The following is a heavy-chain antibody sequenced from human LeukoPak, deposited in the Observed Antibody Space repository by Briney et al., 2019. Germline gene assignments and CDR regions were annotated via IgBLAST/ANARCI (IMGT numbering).Heavy chain of an antibody. J-gene: IGHJ6*03. CDR2: IYTSGST. D-gene: IGHD6-19*01. Sequence: SWIRQPAGKXLEWIGRIYTSGSTNYNPSLKSRVTMSVDTSKNQFSLKLSSVTAADTAVYYCAREGSGWYRSYFYYYMDVWGKGTTVTVSS. CDR3: AREGSGWYRSYFYYYMDV. V-gene: IGHV4-4*07.